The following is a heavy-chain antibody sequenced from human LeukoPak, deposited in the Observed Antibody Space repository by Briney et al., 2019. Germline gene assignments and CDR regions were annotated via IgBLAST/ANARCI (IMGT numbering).Heavy chain of an antibody. CDR2: IIPIFGTA. V-gene: IGHV1-69*13. CDR1: GGTFSSYA. D-gene: IGHD4-17*01. Sequence: ASVKVFCKASGGTFSSYAISWVRQAPGQGLEWMGGIIPIFGTANYAQKFQGRVTITADESTSTAYMELSSLRSEDTAVYYCARDRRHGDYDEYWGQGTLVTVSS. CDR3: ARDRRHGDYDEY. J-gene: IGHJ4*02.